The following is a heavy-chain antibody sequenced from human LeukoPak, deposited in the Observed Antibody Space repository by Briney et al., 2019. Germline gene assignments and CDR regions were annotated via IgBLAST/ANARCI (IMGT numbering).Heavy chain of an antibody. Sequence: PGGSLRLSCDASGFIFSDYYMSWVHQAPGKGLEWISYISNPSSTRYYADSVKGRFTISRDNAKNSLDLQMNGLRADDTAVYYCARDGGLLPHSSFDPWGQGTLVTVSS. V-gene: IGHV3-11*04. CDR2: ISNPSSTR. J-gene: IGHJ5*02. CDR1: GFIFSDYY. CDR3: ARDGGLLPHSSFDP. D-gene: IGHD2-15*01.